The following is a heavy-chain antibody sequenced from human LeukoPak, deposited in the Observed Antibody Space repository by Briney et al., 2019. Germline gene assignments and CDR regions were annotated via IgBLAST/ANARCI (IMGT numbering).Heavy chain of an antibody. CDR1: RFTFSSYA. J-gene: IGHJ1*01. CDR3: AKDRDRGYSSSWSYFQH. D-gene: IGHD6-13*01. Sequence: GGSLRLSCAASRFTFSSYAMHWVRQAPGKGLEWVSGISWNSGSIGYADSVKGRFTISRDNAKNSLYLQMNSLRAEDTALYYCAKDRDRGYSSSWSYFQHWGQGTLVTVSS. V-gene: IGHV3-9*01. CDR2: ISWNSGSI.